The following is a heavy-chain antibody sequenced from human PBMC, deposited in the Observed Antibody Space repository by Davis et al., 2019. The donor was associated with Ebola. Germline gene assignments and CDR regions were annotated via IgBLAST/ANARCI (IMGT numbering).Heavy chain of an antibody. CDR1: GFTFGLSA. CDR2: LGTSADT. J-gene: IGHJ3*02. Sequence: GGSLRLSCAASGFTFGLSAMSWVRQAPGKGLEWVSTLGTSADTYYAESVKGRFTISRDNSKNTLHLQMNSLRVEDTAIYYCAKDTSNIWFDIWGQGTMVTVSS. D-gene: IGHD2-2*01. V-gene: IGHV3-23*01. CDR3: AKDTSNIWFDI.